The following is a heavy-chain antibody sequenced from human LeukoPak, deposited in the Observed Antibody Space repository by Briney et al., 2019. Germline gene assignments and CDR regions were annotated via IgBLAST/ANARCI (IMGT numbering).Heavy chain of an antibody. J-gene: IGHJ4*02. D-gene: IGHD5-12*01. CDR3: AKGQNSGYDYYFDC. Sequence: GGSLRLSCAASGFTFSNYAMNWVRQAPGKGLEWVSTISDSGDITYYADSVKGRFTISRDNSKNTLYLQMNSLRAEDTAVYYCAKGQNSGYDYYFDCWGQGTLVTVSS. CDR2: ISDSGDIT. CDR1: GFTFSNYA. V-gene: IGHV3-23*01.